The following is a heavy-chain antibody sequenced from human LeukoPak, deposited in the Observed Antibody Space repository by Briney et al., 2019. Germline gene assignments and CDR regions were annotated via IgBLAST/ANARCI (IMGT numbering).Heavy chain of an antibody. CDR2: INPNSGDT. Sequence: ASVRVSCKASGYTFTGYYIHWLLQAPGQGLEWMGWINPNSGDTNYAQRFQGRVTMTRDTSTSTAYMELSRLTFDDTAVYYCARGMVVDYWGQGTLVTVSS. V-gene: IGHV1-2*02. CDR1: GYTFTGYY. J-gene: IGHJ4*02. D-gene: IGHD2-8*01. CDR3: ARGMVVDY.